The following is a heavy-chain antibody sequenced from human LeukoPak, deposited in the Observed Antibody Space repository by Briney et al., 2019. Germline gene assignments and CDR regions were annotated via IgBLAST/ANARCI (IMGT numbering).Heavy chain of an antibody. V-gene: IGHV3-30*03. D-gene: IGHD4-17*01. CDR1: GFTFHTYA. CDR2: ISYDGSNK. J-gene: IGHJ3*02. Sequence: GGSLRLSCAASGFTFHTYAMMWVRQAPGKGLEWVAVISYDGSNKYYADSVKGRFTISRDNSKNTLYLQMNSLRAEDTAVYYCARDSKSVKLAFDIWGQGTMVTVSS. CDR3: ARDSKSVKLAFDI.